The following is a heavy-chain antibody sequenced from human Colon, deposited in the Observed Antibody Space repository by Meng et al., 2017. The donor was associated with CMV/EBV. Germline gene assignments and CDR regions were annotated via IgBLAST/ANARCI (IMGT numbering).Heavy chain of an antibody. V-gene: IGHV1-3*01. CDR3: ARVPVGTSRYYTSDY. CDR1: GYTFTSYA. Sequence: SGYTFTSYAMHWVRPAPGQRLGWMGWISAGNGDTKYSQKFQGRLTITSDTSASTAYMELSSLRAEDTAIYFCARVPVGTSRYYTSDYWGQGTLVTVSS. J-gene: IGHJ4*02. D-gene: IGHD3-3*01. CDR2: ISAGNGDT.